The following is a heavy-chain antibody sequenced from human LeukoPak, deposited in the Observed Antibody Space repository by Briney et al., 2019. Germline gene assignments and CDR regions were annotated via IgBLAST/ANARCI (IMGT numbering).Heavy chain of an antibody. J-gene: IGHJ6*04. CDR1: GFTFSDSA. V-gene: IGHV3-73*01. CDR3: TRSVAGAGTVAIMDV. CDR2: IRSKVNSYAT. Sequence: PGGSLKLSCAASGFTFSDSAMHWVRQASGKGLEWVGRIRSKVNSYATAYAASVKGRFTISRDDSKNTAYLQMNSLKTEDTAVYYCTRSVAGAGTVAIMDVWGKGPTVTVSS. D-gene: IGHD6-19*01.